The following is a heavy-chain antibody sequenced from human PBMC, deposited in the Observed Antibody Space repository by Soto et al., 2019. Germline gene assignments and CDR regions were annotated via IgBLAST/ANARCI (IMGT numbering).Heavy chain of an antibody. CDR2: IIPILGIA. D-gene: IGHD6-19*01. Sequence: GASVKVSCKASGGTFSSYTISWVRQAPGQGLEWMGRIIPILGIANYAQKFQGRVTITADKSTSTAYMELSSLRSEDTAVYYCARDSIAVAGIYDYWGQGTLVTVSS. CDR3: ARDSIAVAGIYDY. V-gene: IGHV1-69*04. CDR1: GGTFSSYT. J-gene: IGHJ4*02.